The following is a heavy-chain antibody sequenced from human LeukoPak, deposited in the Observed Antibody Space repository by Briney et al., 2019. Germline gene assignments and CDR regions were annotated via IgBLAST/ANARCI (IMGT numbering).Heavy chain of an antibody. Sequence: GGSLRLSCAASGFTFSGSAMHWVRQAPGKGLEWVANIKQDGSEKYYGDSVKGRFTISRDTAQNSLYLQMNSLRAEDTAVYYCARVDGSGRGSFFDYWGQGTLVTVSS. D-gene: IGHD3-10*01. J-gene: IGHJ4*02. V-gene: IGHV3-7*04. CDR3: ARVDGSGRGSFFDY. CDR2: IKQDGSEK. CDR1: GFTFSGSA.